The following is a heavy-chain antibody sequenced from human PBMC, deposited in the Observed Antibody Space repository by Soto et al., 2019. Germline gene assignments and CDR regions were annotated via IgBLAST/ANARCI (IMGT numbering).Heavy chain of an antibody. V-gene: IGHV3-30-3*01. CDR2: ISYHGFNK. CDR1: GFTFSTYA. Sequence: QVQLVESGGGVVQSGRSLRLSCAASGFTFSTYAMYWVRQAPGKGLEWVAVISYHGFNKFYADSVKGRFTISRDNSRNTLYLQMDSRRPEDTAVYYCGRPLTKDTFMVLDSFHIWGQGTKATVSS. J-gene: IGHJ3*02. D-gene: IGHD5-18*01. CDR3: GRPLTKDTFMVLDSFHI.